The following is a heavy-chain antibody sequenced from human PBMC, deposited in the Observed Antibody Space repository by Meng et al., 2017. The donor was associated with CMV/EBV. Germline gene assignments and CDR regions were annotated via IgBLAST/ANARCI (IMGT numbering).Heavy chain of an antibody. D-gene: IGHD6-13*01. Sequence: SETLSLTCTVSGGSISSYYWSWIRQPPGKGLEWIGYIYYSGSTNYNPSLKSRVTISVDTSKNQFSLKLSSVTAADTAVYYCARDLRVDSSSYYYFDYWGQGTLVTVPQ. J-gene: IGHJ4*02. CDR3: ARDLRVDSSSYYYFDY. V-gene: IGHV4-59*01. CDR2: IYYSGST. CDR1: GGSISSYY.